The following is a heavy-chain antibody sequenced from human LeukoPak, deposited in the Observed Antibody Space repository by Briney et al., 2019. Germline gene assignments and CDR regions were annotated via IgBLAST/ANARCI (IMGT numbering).Heavy chain of an antibody. CDR1: GFTFSSYG. CDR3: AKDPNGASVGTFDM. J-gene: IGHJ3*02. CDR2: ISENGGRT. Sequence: GGSLRLSCVASGFTFSSYGMSWVRQAPGKGLEWVSFISENGGRTDYAESVKGRFTISRDNSKNTVYLQMNSLRDEDTAAYYCAKDPNGASVGTFDMWGHGTMVTVSS. D-gene: IGHD4-17*01. V-gene: IGHV3-23*01.